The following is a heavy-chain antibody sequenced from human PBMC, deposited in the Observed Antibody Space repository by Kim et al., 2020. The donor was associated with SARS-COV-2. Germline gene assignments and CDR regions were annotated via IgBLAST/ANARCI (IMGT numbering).Heavy chain of an antibody. D-gene: IGHD3-16*02. CDR1: GFSLSTSGVG. J-gene: IGHJ4*02. V-gene: IGHV2-5*02. CDR3: AHSLPYSSSWYPYYDYVWGSYRYEYYFDY. Sequence: SGPTLVNPTQTLTLTCTFSGFSLSTSGVGVGWIRQPTGKALEWLALIYWDDDKRYSPSLKSRITITKGTSKNKVVLTMTNMDPVDTATYYCAHSLPYSSSWYPYYDYVWGSYRYEYYFDYWGQGTLVTVSS. CDR2: IYWDDDK.